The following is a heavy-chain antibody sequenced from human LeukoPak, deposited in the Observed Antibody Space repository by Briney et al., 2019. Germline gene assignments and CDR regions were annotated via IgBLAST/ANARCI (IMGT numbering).Heavy chain of an antibody. V-gene: IGHV4-38-2*02. Sequence: SETLSLTCAVSGHSISSGYYWAWIRQPPGKGLEWIGKIYHNGNTYYNPSLKGRVTISVDTSKNQFSLKLSSVTAADTALYYCAREFTEYYYDSSKASYWGQGTLVTVSS. CDR3: AREFTEYYYDSSKASY. CDR1: GHSISSGYY. CDR2: IYHNGNT. J-gene: IGHJ4*02. D-gene: IGHD3-22*01.